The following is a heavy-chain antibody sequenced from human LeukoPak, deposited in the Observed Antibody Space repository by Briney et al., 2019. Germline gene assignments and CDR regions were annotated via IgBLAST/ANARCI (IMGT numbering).Heavy chain of an antibody. J-gene: IGHJ4*02. CDR1: GGSISSYY. Sequence: SETLSLTCTVSGGSISSYYWSWIRQPPGKGLEWIGYIYYSGSTNYNPSLKSRVTISVDTSKNQFSLKLSSVTAADTAVYYCARGLAYYDSSGYYSPYYFDYWGQGTLVTVSS. V-gene: IGHV4-59*08. D-gene: IGHD3-22*01. CDR2: IYYSGST. CDR3: ARGLAYYDSSGYYSPYYFDY.